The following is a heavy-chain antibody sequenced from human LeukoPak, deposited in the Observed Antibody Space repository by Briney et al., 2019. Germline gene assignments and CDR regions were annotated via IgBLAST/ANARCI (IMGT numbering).Heavy chain of an antibody. Sequence: GGSLRLSCAASGFTFSSYSMNWVRQAPGKGLEWVSYISSSSSTIYYADSVKGRFTISRDNSKNTLYLQMNSLRAEDTAVYYCAKSVQWLVTEYFQHWGQGTLVTVSS. D-gene: IGHD6-19*01. CDR1: GFTFSSYS. J-gene: IGHJ1*01. CDR2: ISSSSSTI. V-gene: IGHV3-48*01. CDR3: AKSVQWLVTEYFQH.